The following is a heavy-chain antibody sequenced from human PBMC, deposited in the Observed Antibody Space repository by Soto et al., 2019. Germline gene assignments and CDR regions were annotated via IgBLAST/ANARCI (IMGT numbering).Heavy chain of an antibody. CDR1: GGTFSSYA. CDR2: IIPIFGTA. J-gene: IGHJ6*02. D-gene: IGHD2-15*01. V-gene: IGHV1-69*13. CDR3: ARAIFEERLLPYYYYYGMDV. Sequence: ASVKVSCKASGGTFSSYAISWVRQAPGQGLEWMGGIIPIFGTANYAQKFQGRVTITADESTSTAYMELSSLRSEDTAVYYCARAIFEERLLPYYYYYGMDVWGQGTTVTVSS.